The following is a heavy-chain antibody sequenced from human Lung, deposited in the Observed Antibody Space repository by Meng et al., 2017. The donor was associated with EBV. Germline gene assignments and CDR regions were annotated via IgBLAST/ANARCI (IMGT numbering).Heavy chain of an antibody. CDR2: IYHSGST. D-gene: IGHD2-15*01. Sequence: QGQVQESGPGLVKPSGTLSLTCAVSGGSIRSNSWWNWVRQSPGKGLEWIGQIYHSGSTNYDPSLKSRVTISVDKSQNQFSLKLSSVTAADTAVYYCARDPGVGAFDLWGQGTMVTVSS. J-gene: IGHJ3*01. CDR3: ARDPGVGAFDL. CDR1: GGSIRSNSW. V-gene: IGHV4-4*02.